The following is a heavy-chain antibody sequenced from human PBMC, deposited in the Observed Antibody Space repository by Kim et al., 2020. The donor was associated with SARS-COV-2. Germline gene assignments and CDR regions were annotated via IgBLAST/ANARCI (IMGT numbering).Heavy chain of an antibody. V-gene: IGHV4-34*01. CDR2: INHSGST. J-gene: IGHJ5*02. D-gene: IGHD6-6*01. Sequence: SETLSLTCAVYGGSFSGYYWSCLGPPPGKGLEWIGEINHSGSTNYNPSLKSRVTISVDTSKNQFSLKLSSVTAADTAVYYCARGIRIAARPWGNNWFDP. CDR3: ARGIRIAARPWGNNWFDP. CDR1: GGSFSGYY.